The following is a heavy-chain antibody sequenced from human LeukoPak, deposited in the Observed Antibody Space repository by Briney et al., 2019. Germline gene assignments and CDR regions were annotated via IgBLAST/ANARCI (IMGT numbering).Heavy chain of an antibody. J-gene: IGHJ4*02. CDR3: ARVSYSSSSWGGYYFDY. CDR1: GFTFDDYA. CDR2: INSDGSST. Sequence: PGGSLRLSCAASGFTFDDYAMHWVRQAPGKGLVWVSRINSDGSSTSYADSVKGRFTISRDNAKNTLYLQMNSLRAEDTAVYYCARVSYSSSSWGGYYFDYWGQGTLVTVSS. D-gene: IGHD6-13*01. V-gene: IGHV3-74*01.